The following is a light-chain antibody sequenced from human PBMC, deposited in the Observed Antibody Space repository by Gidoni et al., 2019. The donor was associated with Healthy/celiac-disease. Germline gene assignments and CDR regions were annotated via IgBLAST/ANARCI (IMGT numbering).Light chain of an antibody. CDR2: EVS. J-gene: IGLJ2*01. CDR3: SSYTSSSTSVV. Sequence: QSALTQPASGSGSPGQSITISCTGPSSDVGGYNSVSWYQQHPGKAPKLMIYEVSTRPSGVSNRFSGSKSANTASLTFSGLQAEYEAAYYCSSYTSSSTSVVFGGGTKLTVL. CDR1: SSDVGGYNS. V-gene: IGLV2-14*01.